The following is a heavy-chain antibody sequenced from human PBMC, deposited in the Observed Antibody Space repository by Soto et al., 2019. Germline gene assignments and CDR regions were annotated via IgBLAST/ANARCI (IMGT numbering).Heavy chain of an antibody. J-gene: IGHJ6*02. D-gene: IGHD5-18*01. Sequence: EVQLVESGGGLVKPGGSLRLSCAASGFTFSTYSMNWVRQAPGKGLDWVSSISSSSGYIYYADSVKGRFTISRDDAKNSLTMQMTSLSAEDTAVYYCARVRSYSYGQGYGMDVWGQGTTVTASS. CDR2: ISSSSGYI. CDR1: GFTFSTYS. CDR3: ARVRSYSYGQGYGMDV. V-gene: IGHV3-21*01.